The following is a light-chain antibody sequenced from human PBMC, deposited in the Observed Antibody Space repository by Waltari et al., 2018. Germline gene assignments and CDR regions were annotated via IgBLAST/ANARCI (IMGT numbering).Light chain of an antibody. J-gene: IGLJ3*02. CDR1: SGHSSNI. CDR3: ETGGHGTWV. V-gene: IGLV4-69*01. CDR2: VNSDGSH. Sequence: QLVLTQSPSASASLGASVKLTCTLSSGHSSNIIAWLQQQPGKGPRYLMQVNSDGSHRKGDEIPVRVSGSSSGAERYLTISSLQSEDEADYYCETGGHGTWVFGGGTKLTVL.